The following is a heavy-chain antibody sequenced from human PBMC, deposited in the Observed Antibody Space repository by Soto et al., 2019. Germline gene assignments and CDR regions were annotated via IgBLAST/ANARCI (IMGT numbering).Heavy chain of an antibody. V-gene: IGHV1-8*01. D-gene: IGHD3-10*01. CDR1: GYSFTNND. J-gene: IGHJ5*02. CDR3: ARMATFGSLNWFDP. Sequence: ASVKVSCKASGYSFTNNDVSWVRQATGQGLEWMGWMNPGSGDTGYAQKFQGRVTMTRDISIATAYLELSSLRSDDTANYYCARMATFGSLNWFDPLGQGTLVTVSS. CDR2: MNPGSGDT.